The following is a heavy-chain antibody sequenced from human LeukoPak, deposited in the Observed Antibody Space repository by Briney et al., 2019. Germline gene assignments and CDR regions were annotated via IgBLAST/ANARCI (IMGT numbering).Heavy chain of an antibody. V-gene: IGHV6-1*01. Sequence: SQTLSLACAISGDSVSSNSGGWSWIRQPPSRGLEWLGRTYYRDKWYTDYAVSVKSRITINPESSKNQFSLQLNSMTPEDAAVYYCAREDGSLGGWYFNLWGRGTLVTVSS. J-gene: IGHJ2*01. CDR2: TYYRDKWYT. D-gene: IGHD3-16*01. CDR3: AREDGSLGGWYFNL. CDR1: GDSVSSNSGG.